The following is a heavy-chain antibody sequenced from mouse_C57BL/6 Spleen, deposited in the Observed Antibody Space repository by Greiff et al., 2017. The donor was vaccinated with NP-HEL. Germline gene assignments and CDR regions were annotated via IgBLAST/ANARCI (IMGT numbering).Heavy chain of an antibody. D-gene: IGHD2-14*01. Sequence: VQLQQSGPELVKPGASVKISCKASGYTFTDYYMNWVKQSHGKSLEWIGDINPNNGGTSYNQKFKGKATLTVDKSSSTAYMELRSLTSEDSAVYYCARFLIGGFDYWGQGTTLTVSS. CDR3: ARFLIGGFDY. V-gene: IGHV1-26*01. J-gene: IGHJ2*01. CDR2: INPNNGGT. CDR1: GYTFTDYY.